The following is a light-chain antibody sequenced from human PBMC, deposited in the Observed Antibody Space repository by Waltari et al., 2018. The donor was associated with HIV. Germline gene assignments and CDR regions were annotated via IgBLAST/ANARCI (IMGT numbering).Light chain of an antibody. Sequence: EIVLTQSPGTLSLSPGERATLSCRASQSVNNNYIAWYQQKLGQAPRLLIYGASSRATDIPDRVSGSGSGTDFTLTISRLEPEDFAVYYCQQYGPSLTFGGGTKVEIK. J-gene: IGKJ4*01. V-gene: IGKV3-20*01. CDR2: GAS. CDR1: QSVNNNY. CDR3: QQYGPSLT.